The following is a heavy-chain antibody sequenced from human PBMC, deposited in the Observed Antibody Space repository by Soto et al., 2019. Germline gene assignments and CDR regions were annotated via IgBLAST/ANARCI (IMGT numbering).Heavy chain of an antibody. CDR3: AREGEMATTLDAFDI. V-gene: IGHV1-2*02. CDR1: GYTFTGYY. Sequence: GASVKVSCKASGYTFTGYYMHWVRQARGQGLEWMGWINPNSGGTNYAQKFQGRVTMTRDTSISTAYMELSRLRSDDTAVYYCAREGEMATTLDAFDIWGQGTMVTVSS. CDR2: INPNSGGT. J-gene: IGHJ3*02. D-gene: IGHD3-16*01.